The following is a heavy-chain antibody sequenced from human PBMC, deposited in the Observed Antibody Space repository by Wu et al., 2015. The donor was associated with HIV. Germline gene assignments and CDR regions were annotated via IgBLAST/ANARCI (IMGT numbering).Heavy chain of an antibody. CDR3: ATSRLYYDSSGYQYYFDY. CDR1: GGTFSSYA. CDR2: IIPIFGTA. J-gene: IGHJ4*02. V-gene: IGHV1-69*05. D-gene: IGHD3-22*01. Sequence: QVQLVQSGAEVKKPGSSVKVSCKASGGTFSSYAISWVRQAPGQGLEWMGGIIPIFGTANYAQKFQGRVTITTDESTSTAYMELSSLRSEDTAVYYCATSRLYYDSSGYQYYFDYWGQGTLVTVSS.